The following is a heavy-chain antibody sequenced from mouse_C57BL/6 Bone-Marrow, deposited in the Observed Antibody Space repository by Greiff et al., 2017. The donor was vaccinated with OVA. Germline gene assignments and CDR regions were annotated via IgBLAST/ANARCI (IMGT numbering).Heavy chain of an antibody. Sequence: EVQRVESGGGLAKPGGSLKLSCAASGFTFSSYAMSWVRQTPEKRLEWVATISDGGSYTYYPDNVKGRFTISRDNAKNNLYLQMSHLKSEDTAMYYCARDGSPLLDYWGQGTTLTVSS. J-gene: IGHJ2*01. CDR3: ARDGSPLLDY. D-gene: IGHD1-1*02. V-gene: IGHV5-4*01. CDR2: ISDGGSYT. CDR1: GFTFSSYA.